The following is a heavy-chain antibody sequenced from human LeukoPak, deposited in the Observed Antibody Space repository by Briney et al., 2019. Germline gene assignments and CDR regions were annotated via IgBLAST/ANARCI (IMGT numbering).Heavy chain of an antibody. CDR3: AREMGVVTAHGIDV. CDR1: GGSISSISSNNYH. V-gene: IGHV4-39*02. CDR2: IYYSGST. Sequence: SETLSLTCIVSGGSISSISSNNYHWGWIRQPPGKGLECIGSIYYSGSTYYNPSLKSRVTISVDTSKNQFSLKLSSVTAADTALYYCAREMGVVTAHGIDVWGQGTTVTVSS. J-gene: IGHJ6*02. D-gene: IGHD4-23*01.